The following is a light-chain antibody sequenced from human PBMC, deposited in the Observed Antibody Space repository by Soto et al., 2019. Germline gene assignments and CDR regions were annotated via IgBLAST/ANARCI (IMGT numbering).Light chain of an antibody. CDR3: QQLNSYPHT. J-gene: IGKJ4*01. Sequence: IPLTQSPSSLSASVGDRVTITCRASQGISSYLAWYQQKPGKAPKLLIYAASTLQSGVPSRFSGSGSGTDFTRTISSLQPEDFATYYCQQLNSYPHTFGGGTKVEIK. CDR1: QGISSY. V-gene: IGKV1-9*01. CDR2: AAS.